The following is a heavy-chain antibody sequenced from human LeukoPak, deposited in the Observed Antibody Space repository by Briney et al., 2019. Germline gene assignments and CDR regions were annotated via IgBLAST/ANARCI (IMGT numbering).Heavy chain of an antibody. CDR3: ARERPLDY. J-gene: IGHJ4*02. CDR2: ISNSGSDM. V-gene: IGHV3-48*01. CDR1: GFTFSTYN. Sequence: PGGSLRLSCAASGFTFSTYNMNWVHQAPGKGPEWVSFISNSGSDMYYRDSVKGRFTISRDNAKNSLYLQMDSLRAEDTAVYFCARERPLDYWGQGTLVTVSS.